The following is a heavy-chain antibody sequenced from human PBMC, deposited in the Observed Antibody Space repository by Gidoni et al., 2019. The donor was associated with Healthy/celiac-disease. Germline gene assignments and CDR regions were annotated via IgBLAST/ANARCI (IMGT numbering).Heavy chain of an antibody. Sequence: EVQLLESGGGLVQPGGSLRLSCAASGFTFSSYAMSWVRQAPGKGLEWVSAISGSGGSTYYADSVKGRFTISRDNSKNTLYLKMNSLRAEDTAVYYCAKIVWSCSGGSCLGWFDPWGQGTLVTVSS. V-gene: IGHV3-23*01. CDR1: GFTFSSYA. CDR2: ISGSGGST. CDR3: AKIVWSCSGGSCLGWFDP. D-gene: IGHD2-15*01. J-gene: IGHJ5*02.